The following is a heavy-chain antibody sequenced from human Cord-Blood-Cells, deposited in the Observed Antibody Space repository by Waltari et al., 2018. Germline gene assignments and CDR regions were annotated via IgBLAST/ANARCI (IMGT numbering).Heavy chain of an antibody. Sequence: EAQLVESVGGLVQPGGSLRLSCEASGFPFLSYWMHWVPQAPGKGLVWVSRINSDGSSTSYAYSVKGRFTISRDNAKNTLYLQMNSLRAEDTAVYYCARDDGSSFDYWGQGTLVTVSS. D-gene: IGHD6-6*01. CDR3: ARDDGSSFDY. CDR1: GFPFLSYW. CDR2: INSDGSST. J-gene: IGHJ4*02. V-gene: IGHV3-74*01.